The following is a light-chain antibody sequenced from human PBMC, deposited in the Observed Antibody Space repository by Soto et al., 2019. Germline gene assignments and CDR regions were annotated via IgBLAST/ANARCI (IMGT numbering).Light chain of an antibody. CDR2: GVS. J-gene: IGKJ1*01. CDR3: QQYTSSERT. CDR1: QSVDSSH. Sequence: EIVLTQSPGTLSLSPGERATLSCRASQSVDSSHLAWYQQKPGQAPRLLMYGVSARATGIPDRFSGSGSGTDFTLTISRLEPEDCAVYYCQQYTSSERTFGQGTKVEI. V-gene: IGKV3-20*01.